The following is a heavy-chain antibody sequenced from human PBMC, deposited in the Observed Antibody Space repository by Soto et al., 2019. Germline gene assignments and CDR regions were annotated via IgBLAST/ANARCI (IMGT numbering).Heavy chain of an antibody. J-gene: IGHJ6*02. Sequence: EVQLVESGGGLVQPGGSLRLSCAASGFTFSSYWMHWVCQAPGKGLVWVSRINSDWSSTSYADSVKGRFTISRDNAKNTLYLQMSSLRAEDTAVYYCARGIRNYYGVDVWGQGTTVTVSS. V-gene: IGHV3-74*01. CDR1: GFTFSSYW. CDR2: INSDWSST. D-gene: IGHD5-18*01. CDR3: ARGIRNYYGVDV.